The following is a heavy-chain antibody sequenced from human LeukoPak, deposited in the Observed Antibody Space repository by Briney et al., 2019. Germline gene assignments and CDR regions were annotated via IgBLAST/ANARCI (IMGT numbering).Heavy chain of an antibody. CDR3: TRDRYTSAAYAFDI. CDR2: IKSKTDGGTT. D-gene: IGHD1-14*01. V-gene: IGHV3-15*01. Sequence: GGSLRLSCAASGFTFSNAWMSWVRQAPGKGLEWVGRIKSKTDGGTTDYAAPVKGRFTISRDDSKNTLYLQMNSLKTEDTAVYYCTRDRYTSAAYAFDIWGQGTMVTVSS. CDR1: GFTFSNAW. J-gene: IGHJ3*02.